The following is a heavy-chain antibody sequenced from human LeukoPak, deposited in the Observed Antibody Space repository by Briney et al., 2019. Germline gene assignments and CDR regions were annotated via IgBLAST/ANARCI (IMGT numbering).Heavy chain of an antibody. CDR2: ISAYNGNT. CDR3: ARDQGAIDVLMVYASFDY. Sequence: GASVKVSCKASGYTFTSYGISWVRQAPGQGLEWMGWISAYNGNTNYAQKLQGRVTITTDTSTSTAYMDLSSLRSDDTAVYYCARDQGAIDVLMVYASFDYWGQGTLVTVSS. J-gene: IGHJ4*02. V-gene: IGHV1-18*01. CDR1: GYTFTSYG. D-gene: IGHD2-8*01.